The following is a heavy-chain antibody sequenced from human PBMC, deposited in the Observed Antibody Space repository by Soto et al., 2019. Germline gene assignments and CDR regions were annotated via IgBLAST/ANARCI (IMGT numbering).Heavy chain of an antibody. D-gene: IGHD1-26*01. V-gene: IGHV4-4*02. CDR3: ARDGGYSGSYYYYYGMDV. CDR2: IYHSGGT. Sequence: PSETLSLTCAVSGGSISSSNWWSWVRQPPGKGLEWIGEIYHSGGTNYNPSLKSRVTISVDKSKNQFSLKLSSVTAADTAVYYCARDGGYSGSYYYYYGMDVWGQGTTVTV. CDR1: GGSISSSNW. J-gene: IGHJ6*02.